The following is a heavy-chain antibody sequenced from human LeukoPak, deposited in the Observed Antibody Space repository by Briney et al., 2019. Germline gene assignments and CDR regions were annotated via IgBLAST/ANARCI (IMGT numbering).Heavy chain of an antibody. Sequence: ASVKVSCKVSGYTLTELSMHWVRQDPGKGLEWMVGFDPEDGETIYAQKFQGRVTMTEDTSTDTAYMELSSLRSEDTAVYYCATDRDYGGNQYYFDYWGQGTLVTVSS. CDR1: GYTLTELS. CDR2: FDPEDGET. V-gene: IGHV1-24*01. J-gene: IGHJ4*02. CDR3: ATDRDYGGNQYYFDY. D-gene: IGHD4-23*01.